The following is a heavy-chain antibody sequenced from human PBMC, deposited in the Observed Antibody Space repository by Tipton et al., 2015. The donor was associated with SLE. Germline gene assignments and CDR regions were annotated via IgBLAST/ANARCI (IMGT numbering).Heavy chain of an antibody. CDR2: IYSSGTT. J-gene: IGHJ4*02. Sequence: TLSLTCTVSGGFISNSPLYWGWIRQPPGKGLEWIGSIYSSGTTYYNPSLKSRVTISVDTSKNQFSLKLSSVTAADTAVYYCASRILRDGLVRWGQGTLVTVSS. CDR1: GGFISNSPLY. CDR3: ASRILRDGLVR. V-gene: IGHV4-39*07. D-gene: IGHD5-24*01.